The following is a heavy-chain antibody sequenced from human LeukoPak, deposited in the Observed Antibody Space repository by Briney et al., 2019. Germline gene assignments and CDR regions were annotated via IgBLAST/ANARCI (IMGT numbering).Heavy chain of an antibody. CDR3: TTDLVDFWSGYFTDVFDY. J-gene: IGHJ4*02. Sequence: GGSLRLSCAASGFTFSSYSMNWVRQAPGKGLEWVGRIKSKTDGGTTDYAAPVKGRFTISRDDSKNTLYLQMNSLKTEDTAVYYCTTDLVDFWSGYFTDVFDYWGQGTLVTVSS. CDR2: IKSKTDGGTT. CDR1: GFTFSSYS. V-gene: IGHV3-15*01. D-gene: IGHD3-3*01.